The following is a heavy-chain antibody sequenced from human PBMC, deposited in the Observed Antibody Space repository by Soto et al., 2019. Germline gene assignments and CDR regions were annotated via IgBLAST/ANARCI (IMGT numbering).Heavy chain of an antibody. CDR2: ISGSGGST. Sequence: EVQLLESGGGLVQPGGSLRLSCAASGFTFSSYAMSWVRQAPGKGLEWVSAISGSGGSTYYADSVKGRFTISRDNSKNTLYLQMNSLSAEDTAVYCCAKVGSGSDAFDIWGQGTMVTVSS. J-gene: IGHJ3*02. D-gene: IGHD1-26*01. V-gene: IGHV3-23*01. CDR1: GFTFSSYA. CDR3: AKVGSGSDAFDI.